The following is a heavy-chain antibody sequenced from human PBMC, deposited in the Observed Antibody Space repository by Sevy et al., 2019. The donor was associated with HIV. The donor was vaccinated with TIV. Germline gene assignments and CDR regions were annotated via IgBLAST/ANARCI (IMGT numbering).Heavy chain of an antibody. V-gene: IGHV1-2*02. CDR3: ARSISAGNPDAFDI. D-gene: IGHD3-3*02. Sequence: ASVKFSCKASGYTFTGYYMHWVRQAPGQGLEWMGWINPNSGGTNYAQKFQGRVTMTRDTSISTAYMELSRLRSDDTAVYYCARSISAGNPDAFDIWGQGTMVTVSS. CDR1: GYTFTGYY. CDR2: INPNSGGT. J-gene: IGHJ3*02.